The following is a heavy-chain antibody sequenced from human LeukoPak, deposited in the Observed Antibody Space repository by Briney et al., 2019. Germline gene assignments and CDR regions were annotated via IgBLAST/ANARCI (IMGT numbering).Heavy chain of an antibody. D-gene: IGHD7-27*01. V-gene: IGHV3-11*06. J-gene: IGHJ3*02. CDR1: GFTFGEHY. CDR2: VSSGSTYI. Sequence: GGSLRLSCTASGFTFGEHYMNWIRQAPGKGLEWVSYVSSGSTYIKYAESVKGRFTISRDNAKNSLYLQMNSLRAEDTAVYYCARELGAFDIWGQGTMVTVSS. CDR3: ARELGAFDI.